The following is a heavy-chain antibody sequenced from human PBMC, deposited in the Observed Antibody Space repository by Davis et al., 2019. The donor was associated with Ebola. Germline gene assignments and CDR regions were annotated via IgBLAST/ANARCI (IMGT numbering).Heavy chain of an antibody. Sequence: PGGSLRLSCAASGFTFSSYAMHWVRQAPGKGLEWVAVISYDGSNKYYADSVKGRFTTSRDNSKNTLSLQMNSLRAEDTAVYYCAKDWYSRQTLDYWGQGALVTVSS. CDR3: AKDWYSRQTLDY. CDR1: GFTFSSYA. D-gene: IGHD6-13*01. V-gene: IGHV3-30-3*01. J-gene: IGHJ4*02. CDR2: ISYDGSNK.